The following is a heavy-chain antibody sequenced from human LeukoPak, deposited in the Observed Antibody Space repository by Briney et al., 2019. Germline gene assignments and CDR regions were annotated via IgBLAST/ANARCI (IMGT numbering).Heavy chain of an antibody. CDR3: ARVVVVVPAAKVWFDP. Sequence: ASVKVSCKASGYTFTSYDINWVRQATGQGLEWMGWMNPNSGNTGYAQKFQGRVTITRNTSISTAYMELSSLRSEDTAVYYCARVVVVVPAAKVWFDPWGQGTLVTVSS. CDR1: GYTFTSYD. CDR2: MNPNSGNT. J-gene: IGHJ5*02. D-gene: IGHD2-2*01. V-gene: IGHV1-8*01.